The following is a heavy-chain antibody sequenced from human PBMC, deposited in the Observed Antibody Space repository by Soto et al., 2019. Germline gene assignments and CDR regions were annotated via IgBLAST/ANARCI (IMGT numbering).Heavy chain of an antibody. CDR3: ARYETGDSYYSYSGMDV. CDR2: ILPIFGTT. CDR1: GGTFNTYN. J-gene: IGHJ6*02. V-gene: IGHV1-69*01. Sequence: QVQLVQSGAEVKKPGSSVKVSCKASGGTFNTYNINWVRQAPGQGLEWMGGILPIFGTTNYAQRFQGRVTITADDSTSTAYMELSSLRSEDTAVYYCARYETGDSYYSYSGMDVWGQGTTVTVTS. D-gene: IGHD7-27*01.